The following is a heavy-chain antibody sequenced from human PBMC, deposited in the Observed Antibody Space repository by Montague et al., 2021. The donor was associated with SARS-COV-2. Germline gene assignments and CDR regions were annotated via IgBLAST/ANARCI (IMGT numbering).Heavy chain of an antibody. CDR2: IYDSGNT. Sequence: SETLSLTCTVSGGSISSSSYYWVWIRQPPGQGLEWVVNIYDSGNTYYNPSLKVRITISVDKSKNQFSLKLSSVTAADTAVYYCARRERQQLVRVCGMDVWGQGTTVTVSS. CDR3: ARRERQQLVRVCGMDV. D-gene: IGHD6-13*01. J-gene: IGHJ6*02. CDR1: GGSISSSSYY. V-gene: IGHV4-39*07.